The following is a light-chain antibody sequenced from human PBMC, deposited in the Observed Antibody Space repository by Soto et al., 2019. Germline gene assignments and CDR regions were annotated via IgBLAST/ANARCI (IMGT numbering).Light chain of an antibody. J-gene: IGLJ1*01. Sequence: QSALTQPRSVSGSRGQSVTISCTGTSSDVGGYNYVSWYQQYSGKAPKVMIYDVSKRPSGVPDRFSGSKSGNTASLTISGLQAEDEADYYCYSYAASNTFVFGTGTKLTVL. CDR2: DVS. CDR3: YSYAASNTFV. CDR1: SSDVGGYNY. V-gene: IGLV2-11*01.